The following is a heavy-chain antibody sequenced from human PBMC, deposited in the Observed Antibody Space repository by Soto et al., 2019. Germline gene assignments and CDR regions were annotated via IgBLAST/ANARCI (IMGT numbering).Heavy chain of an antibody. J-gene: IGHJ6*02. CDR1: GFTFSSYW. Sequence: HPGGSLRLSCAASGFTFSSYWMHWVRQAPGKGLVWVSRINSDGSSTSYADSVKGRFTISRDNAKNTLYLQMNSLRAEDTAVYYCASSTIFGVVIGVWGQGTTVTVSS. CDR3: ASSTIFGVVIGV. D-gene: IGHD3-3*01. V-gene: IGHV3-74*01. CDR2: INSDGSST.